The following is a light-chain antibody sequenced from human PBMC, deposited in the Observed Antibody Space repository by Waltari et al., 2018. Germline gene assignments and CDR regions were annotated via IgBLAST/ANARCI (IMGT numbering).Light chain of an antibody. J-gene: IGKJ4*01. CDR2: RAS. CDR1: QSISSW. Sequence: DIQMTQSPSTLSASIGDTITITCRASQSISSWLAWYQQKPGKAPKVLIFRASTLEDWVPSRFSGGGSGTKFTLTISSLRPDDFATYYCQQYDSFPLTFGGGTRVEIK. V-gene: IGKV1-5*03. CDR3: QQYDSFPLT.